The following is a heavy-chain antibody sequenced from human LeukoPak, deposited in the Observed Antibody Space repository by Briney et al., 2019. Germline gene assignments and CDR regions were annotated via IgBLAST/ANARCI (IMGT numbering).Heavy chain of an antibody. J-gene: IGHJ6*03. CDR1: GYSFTTHW. CDR2: IYPGDSDT. CDR3: ARHYRVNSTHFYMDV. V-gene: IGHV5-51*01. D-gene: IGHD2/OR15-2a*01. Sequence: PGESLKISCKGSGYSFTTHWIGWVRQTPGKGLEWMGIIYPGDSDTRYSPSFQGHVTISADRSISTANLQWNSLKASDTAIYYCARHYRVNSTHFYMDVWGKGTTVTVSS.